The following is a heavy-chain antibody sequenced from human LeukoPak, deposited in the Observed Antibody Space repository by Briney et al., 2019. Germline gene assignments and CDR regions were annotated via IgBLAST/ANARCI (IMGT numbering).Heavy chain of an antibody. CDR1: GFTFNSYW. J-gene: IGHJ5*02. D-gene: IGHD3-3*01. V-gene: IGHV3-74*01. Sequence: GGSLRLSCAASGFTFNSYWMHWVRQAPGKGLVWVSRIDEDENTIDYADSVKGRFTISRDNAKDTLYLQMSSLRDEDTAVYYCVSDLCGGDDQWGRGTLVTVSS. CDR3: VSDLCGGDDQ. CDR2: IDEDENTI.